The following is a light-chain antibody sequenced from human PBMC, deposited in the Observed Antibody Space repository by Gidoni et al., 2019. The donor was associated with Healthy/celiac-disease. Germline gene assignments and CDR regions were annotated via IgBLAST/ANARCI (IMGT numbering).Light chain of an antibody. Sequence: IQMTQSPSSLSASVGDRVTITCQASQDISNYLNWYQQKPGKAPKLLIYDASNLETGVPSRFSGSGSGTDFTFTISSLQPEDIETYYCQQYDNLFGQGTRLEIK. V-gene: IGKV1-33*01. J-gene: IGKJ5*01. CDR2: DAS. CDR3: QQYDNL. CDR1: QDISNY.